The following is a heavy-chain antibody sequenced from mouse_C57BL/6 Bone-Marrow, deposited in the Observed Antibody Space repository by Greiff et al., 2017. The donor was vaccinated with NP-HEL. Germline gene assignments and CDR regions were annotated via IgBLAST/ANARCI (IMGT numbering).Heavy chain of an antibody. CDR1: GYSFTGYY. CDR2: INPSTGGT. CDR3: ARRDGGSSYVDY. J-gene: IGHJ2*01. D-gene: IGHD1-1*01. Sequence: EVQVVESGPELVKPGASVKISCKASGYSFTGYYMNWVKQSPEKSLEWIGEINPSTGGTTYNQKFKAKATLTVDESSSTAYMQLKSLTSEDSAVYYCARRDGGSSYVDYWGQGTTLTVSS. V-gene: IGHV1-42*01.